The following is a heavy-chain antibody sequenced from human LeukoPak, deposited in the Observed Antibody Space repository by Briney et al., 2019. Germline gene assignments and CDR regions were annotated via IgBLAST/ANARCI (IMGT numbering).Heavy chain of an antibody. Sequence: GGSLRLSCAASGFTFSSYEMNWVRQAPRKGLEWVSYISSSGSTIYYADSVKGRFTISRDNAKNSLYLQMNSLRAEDTTVYYCARDIRGYTDYWGQGTLVTVSS. J-gene: IGHJ4*02. CDR1: GFTFSSYE. V-gene: IGHV3-48*03. D-gene: IGHD5-18*01. CDR2: ISSSGSTI. CDR3: ARDIRGYTDY.